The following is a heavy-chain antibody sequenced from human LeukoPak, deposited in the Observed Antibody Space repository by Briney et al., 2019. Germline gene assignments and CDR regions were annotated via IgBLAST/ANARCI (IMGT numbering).Heavy chain of an antibody. CDR1: GGSISSYY. J-gene: IGHJ5*02. CDR3: ARVYYGSGSRVDYSATFDP. Sequence: PETLSLTRSVPGGSISSYYWSCIRQPPEKRVEWSGYIYYTGSTNYNPSLKSRVTISVDTSKKHFSLKLNSVTAADTAVYYCARVYYGSGSRVDYSATFDPWGQGTLVTVSS. CDR2: IYYTGST. V-gene: IGHV4-59*08. D-gene: IGHD3-10*01.